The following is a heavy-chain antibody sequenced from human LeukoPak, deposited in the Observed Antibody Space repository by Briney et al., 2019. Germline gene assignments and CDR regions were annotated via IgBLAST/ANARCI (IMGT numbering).Heavy chain of an antibody. D-gene: IGHD6-13*01. Sequence: KPSETLSLTCTVSGYSISSGYYWGWIRQPPGKGLEWIGSIYHSGSTYYNPSLKSRVTISVDTSKNQFSLKLSSVTAADTAVYYCASYIAAATGYWGQGTLVTVSS. J-gene: IGHJ4*02. CDR3: ASYIAAATGY. CDR2: IYHSGST. V-gene: IGHV4-38-2*02. CDR1: GYSISSGYY.